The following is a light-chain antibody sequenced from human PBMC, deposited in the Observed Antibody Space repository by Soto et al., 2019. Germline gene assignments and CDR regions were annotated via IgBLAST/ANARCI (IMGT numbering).Light chain of an antibody. J-gene: IGKJ5*01. V-gene: IGKV3-11*01. CDR3: QQRSNWPPIT. CDR1: QPVSDN. Sequence: EVVMTQSPATLSVSPWVGATLSCWASQPVSDNLAWYQQKPGQAPRLLLYDASNRATGIPARFSGSGSGTDFTLTISSLEPEDFAVYYCQQRSNWPPITFGQGTRLEIK. CDR2: DAS.